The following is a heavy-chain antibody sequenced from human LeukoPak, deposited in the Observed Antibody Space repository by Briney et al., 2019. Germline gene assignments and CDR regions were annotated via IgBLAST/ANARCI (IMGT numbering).Heavy chain of an antibody. D-gene: IGHD3-10*01. CDR3: ARVGGGGSGTYYMDV. Sequence: GGSLRLSCAASGFAFSSYSMNWVRQAPGKGLEWVSSISSSSSYIYYADSVKGGFSISRDNAQNSLYLQMNSLRAEDTAVYYCARVGGGGSGTYYMDVWGKGTTVTVSS. V-gene: IGHV3-21*01. CDR2: ISSSSSYI. CDR1: GFAFSSYS. J-gene: IGHJ6*03.